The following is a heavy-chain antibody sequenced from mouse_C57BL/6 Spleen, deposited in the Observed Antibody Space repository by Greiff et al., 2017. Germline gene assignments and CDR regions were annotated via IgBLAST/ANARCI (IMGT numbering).Heavy chain of an antibody. CDR1: GFTFSDYG. CDR3: ARHHLYYFDY. J-gene: IGHJ2*01. CDR2: ISSGSSTI. Sequence: EVQLVESGGGLVKPGGSLKLSCAASGFTFSDYGMHWVRQAPEKALEWVAYISSGSSTIYSADTVKGRFTISRDNAKNTLFLQRASLRSEDTAMYYCARHHLYYFDYWGQGTTLTVSS. V-gene: IGHV5-17*01.